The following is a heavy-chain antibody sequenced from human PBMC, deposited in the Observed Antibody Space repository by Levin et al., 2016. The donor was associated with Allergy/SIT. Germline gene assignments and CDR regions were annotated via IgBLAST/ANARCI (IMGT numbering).Heavy chain of an antibody. V-gene: IGHV1-3*01. CDR2: INAGNGNT. CDR3: AREGVDYGDAFDI. Sequence: ASVKVSCKASGYTFASYTMHWVRQAPGQRLEWMGWINAGNGNTKYSQKFQGRVTITRDTSASTAYMELSSLRSEDTAVYYCAREGVDYGDAFDIWGQGTMVTVSS. D-gene: IGHD4-17*01. CDR1: GYTFASYT. J-gene: IGHJ3*02.